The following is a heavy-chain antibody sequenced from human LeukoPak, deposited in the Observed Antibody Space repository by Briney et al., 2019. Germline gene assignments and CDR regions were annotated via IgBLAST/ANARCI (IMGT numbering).Heavy chain of an antibody. CDR3: ARADYYGSSAYPY. CDR1: GGSISSGNYY. J-gene: IGHJ4*02. V-gene: IGHV4-31*03. D-gene: IGHD3-22*01. CDR2: IYYSVTT. Sequence: PSGTLSLTCTVSGGSISSGNYYWSWIRPHPGKGLEWIGYIYYSVTTFYNPSLKSRVTISIDTSKNQFTLKLTSVTAADTAVYYCARADYYGSSAYPYWGQGTLVTV.